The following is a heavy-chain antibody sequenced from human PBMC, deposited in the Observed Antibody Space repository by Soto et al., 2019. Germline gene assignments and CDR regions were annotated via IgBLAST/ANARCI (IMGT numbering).Heavy chain of an antibody. J-gene: IGHJ5*02. CDR3: AKDATLPPYTWSAP. CDR1: GYTFTSYG. V-gene: IGHV1-18*01. D-gene: IGHD2-15*01. CDR2: ISVDSGNT. Sequence: ASVKVSCKASGYTFTSYGISWVRQAPGQGLEWVGWISVDSGNTNYAQKFQGRITMTTDTSTSTAYLELRSLRSADTAVYYCAKDATLPPYTWSAPWGQGTLVTVSS.